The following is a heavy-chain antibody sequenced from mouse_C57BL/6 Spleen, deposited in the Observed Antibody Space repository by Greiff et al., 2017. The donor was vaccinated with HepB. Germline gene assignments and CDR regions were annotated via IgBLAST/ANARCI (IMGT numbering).Heavy chain of an antibody. CDR3: ARTTTVVARYYYAMDY. Sequence: VQLQQPGAELVKPGASVKLSCKASGYTFTSYWMHWVKQRPGRGLEWIGRIDPNSGGTKYNEKFKSKATLTVDKPSSTAYMQLSSLTSEDSAVYYCARTTTVVARYYYAMDYWGQGTSVTVSS. J-gene: IGHJ4*01. CDR2: IDPNSGGT. D-gene: IGHD1-1*01. V-gene: IGHV1-72*01. CDR1: GYTFTSYW.